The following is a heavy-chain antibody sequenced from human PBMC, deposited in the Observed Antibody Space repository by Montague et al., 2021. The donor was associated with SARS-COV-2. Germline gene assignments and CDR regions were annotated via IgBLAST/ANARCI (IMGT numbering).Heavy chain of an antibody. D-gene: IGHD3-3*01. V-gene: IGHV4-38-2*02. CDR1: GGSIGAYY. CDR3: ARSGVGIFDFSYFDS. Sequence: SETLSLSCTASGGSIGAYYWSWIRQPPGRGLGWIGSRYQNGATYYSPSLKRPVTILLDTSKNQFSLSLTSVTAADTAVYYCARSGVGIFDFSYFDSWGQGSLVIVSS. CDR2: RYQNGAT. J-gene: IGHJ4*02.